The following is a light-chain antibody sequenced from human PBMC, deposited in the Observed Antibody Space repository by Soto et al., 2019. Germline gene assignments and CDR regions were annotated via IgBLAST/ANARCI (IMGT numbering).Light chain of an antibody. Sequence: DIQMTQSPSTLSPSVGDRVTITCRASQSISSWLAWYQQKPGKAPKLLIYKASSLESGVPSRFSGSGSGTEFTLTISSLQTDDFATYYCQQYNSYSLTFGGGTKVEIK. CDR3: QQYNSYSLT. J-gene: IGKJ4*01. CDR2: KAS. CDR1: QSISSW. V-gene: IGKV1-5*03.